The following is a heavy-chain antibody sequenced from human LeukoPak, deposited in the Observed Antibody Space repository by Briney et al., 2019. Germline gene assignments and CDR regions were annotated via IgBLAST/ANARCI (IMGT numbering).Heavy chain of an antibody. D-gene: IGHD3-10*01. CDR1: GFTFNSYP. Sequence: GRSLRLSCAASGFTFNSYPMHWVRPAPGKGLEWVAAISNDGNNKYYADSVKGRYTISRDNSNNTLSLQMNGLRVEDTAVYYCARPDDSESFYRANHYWGRGTLVTVS. CDR2: ISNDGNNK. CDR3: ARPDDSESFYRANHY. J-gene: IGHJ4*02. V-gene: IGHV3-30*04.